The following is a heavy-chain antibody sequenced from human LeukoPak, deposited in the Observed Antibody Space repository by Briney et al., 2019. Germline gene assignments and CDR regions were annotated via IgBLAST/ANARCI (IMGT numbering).Heavy chain of an antibody. CDR1: GGSFSGYY. CDR2: ISSSSSYI. J-gene: IGHJ4*02. V-gene: IGHV3-21*01. CDR3: ARDLWDHGDNGYY. D-gene: IGHD4-23*01. Sequence: ETLSLACAVYGGSFSGYYWSWIRQPPGKGLEWVSSISSSSSYIYYADSVKGRFTISRDNAKNSLYLQMNSLRAEDTAVYYCARDLWDHGDNGYYWGQGTLVTVSS.